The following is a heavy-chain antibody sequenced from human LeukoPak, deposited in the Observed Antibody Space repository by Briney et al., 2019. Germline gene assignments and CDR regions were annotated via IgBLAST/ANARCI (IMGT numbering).Heavy chain of an antibody. CDR1: GYTFTSYG. CDR3: ARDFKYYYDSSGYYAEDC. V-gene: IGHV1-18*01. D-gene: IGHD3-22*01. J-gene: IGHJ4*02. CDR2: ISAYNGNT. Sequence: ASVKVSCKASGYTFTSYGISWVRQAPGQGLEWMGWISAYNGNTNYAQKLQGRVTMTTDTSTSTAYMELRSLRSDDTAVYYCARDFKYYYDSSGYYAEDCWGQGTLVTVSS.